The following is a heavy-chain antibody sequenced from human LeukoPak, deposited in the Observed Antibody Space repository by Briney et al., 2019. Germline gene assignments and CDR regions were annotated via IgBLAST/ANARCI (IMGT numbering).Heavy chain of an antibody. V-gene: IGHV6-1*01. CDR3: ARGRVTTIANYYYYYIDV. Sequence: SQTLSLTCAISGDSVPSNSAAWTWIRQSPSRGLELLGRTYYRSKWDNDYAVSVKSRITINPDTSKNQFSLQLNSVTPEDTAVYYCARGRVTTIANYYYYYIDVWGKGTTVTVSS. CDR2: TYYRSKWDN. D-gene: IGHD4-17*01. J-gene: IGHJ6*03. CDR1: GDSVPSNSAA.